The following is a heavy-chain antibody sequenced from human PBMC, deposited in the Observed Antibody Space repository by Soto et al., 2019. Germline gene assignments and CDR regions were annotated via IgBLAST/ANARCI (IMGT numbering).Heavy chain of an antibody. J-gene: IGHJ4*02. CDR1: GFIFNNYA. D-gene: IGHD3-22*01. V-gene: IGHV3-23*01. CDR3: AKVFYYYDSSGYYYFDY. CDR2: ISGSGSTI. Sequence: PGGSLRLSCAASGFIFNNYAMSWVRQAPGKGPEWISSISGSGSTIYYADSVKGRFTISRDNSKNTLYLQMSSLRAEDTAVYYCAKVFYYYDSSGYYYFDYWGQGTLVTSPQ.